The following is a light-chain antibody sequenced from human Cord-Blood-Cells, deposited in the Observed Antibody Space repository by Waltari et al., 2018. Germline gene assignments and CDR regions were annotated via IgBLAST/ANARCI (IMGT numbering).Light chain of an antibody. V-gene: IGLV2-23*01. Sequence: QSALTQPASVSGSPGQSITISCTGTISDVGSYNLVSWYQQHPGKTPKLMIYEGSKLPSGVSNRFSGSKSGNTASLTISGLQAEDEADYYCCSYAGSSTWVFGGGTKLTVL. CDR3: CSYAGSSTWV. CDR1: ISDVGSYNL. J-gene: IGLJ3*02. CDR2: EGS.